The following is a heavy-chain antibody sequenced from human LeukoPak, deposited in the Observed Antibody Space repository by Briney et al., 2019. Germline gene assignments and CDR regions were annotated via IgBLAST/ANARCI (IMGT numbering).Heavy chain of an antibody. J-gene: IGHJ4*02. CDR3: AKPDAVTKRYYFDY. Sequence: SETLSLTCTISGGSISSYFWTWIRQPPGKGLEWIGCIYYSGSTNSNPSLKRRIIISVDTYKNQFSLKLSPGAAADTVVYYCAKPDAVTKRYYFDYWGRGTLVTVS. CDR1: GGSISSYF. CDR2: IYYSGST. V-gene: IGHV4-59*08. D-gene: IGHD2-8*01.